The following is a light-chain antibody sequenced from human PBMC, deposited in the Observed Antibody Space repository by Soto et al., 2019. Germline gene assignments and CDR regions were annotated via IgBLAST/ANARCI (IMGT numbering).Light chain of an antibody. CDR2: DAS. Sequence: IHMTQSPVTLSASVLYRVAITCLSIQTISSRLSCHHQKPGKAPKVLISDASSLKSGVPSRFSGSGSGTEFTLTISSLQPDDFATYYCQQLNNYPLTFGGGTKVDIK. CDR3: QQLNNYPLT. J-gene: IGKJ4*01. CDR1: QTISSR. V-gene: IGKV1-5*01.